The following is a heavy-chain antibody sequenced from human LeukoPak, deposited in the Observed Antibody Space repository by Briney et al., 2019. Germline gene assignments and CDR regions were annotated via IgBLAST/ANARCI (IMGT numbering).Heavy chain of an antibody. Sequence: PSETLSLTCTVSGGSIRSYYWSWIRQHPGKGLEWSGYIYYSGSTYYNPSLKSRVTISVDTSKNQFSLKLSSVTAADTAVYYCARIVDYYDSSGPSPPGWFDPWGQGTLVTVSS. V-gene: IGHV4-59*06. J-gene: IGHJ5*02. CDR2: IYYSGST. CDR3: ARIVDYYDSSGPSPPGWFDP. CDR1: GGSIRSYY. D-gene: IGHD3-22*01.